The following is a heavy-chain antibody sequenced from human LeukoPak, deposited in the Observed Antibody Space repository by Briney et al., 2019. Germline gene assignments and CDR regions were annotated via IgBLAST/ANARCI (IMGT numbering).Heavy chain of an antibody. CDR3: ARGGGSGTYPYYYYYFMDV. J-gene: IGHJ6*03. CDR1: GYSINSGYY. Sequence: SETLFLTCAVSGYSINSGYYWGWIRQPPGKGLEWIGSIYHGGSTYYNPSLKSRVTISVDTSKNQFSLMLTSVTAADTAVYYCARGGGSGTYPYYYYYFMDVWGKGTTVTVSS. CDR2: IYHGGST. V-gene: IGHV4-38-2*01. D-gene: IGHD1-26*01.